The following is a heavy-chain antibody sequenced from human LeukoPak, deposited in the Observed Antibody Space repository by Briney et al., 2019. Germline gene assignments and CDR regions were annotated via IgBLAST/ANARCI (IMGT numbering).Heavy chain of an antibody. CDR2: IHTSGST. D-gene: IGHD3-22*01. CDR1: GVSISSYY. J-gene: IGHJ4*02. CDR3: ARDRYYYDSSGYSLDY. V-gene: IGHV4-4*07. Sequence: PSETLSLTCTVSGVSISSYYWSWLRQPAGKGLEWIGRIHTSGSTNYNPSLKSRVTMSVDTSKNQFSLKLSSVTAADTAVYYCARDRYYYDSSGYSLDYWGQGTLVTVSS.